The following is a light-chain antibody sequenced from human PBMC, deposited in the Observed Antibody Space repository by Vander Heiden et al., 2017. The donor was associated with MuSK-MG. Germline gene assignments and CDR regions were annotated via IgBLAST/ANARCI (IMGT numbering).Light chain of an antibody. Sequence: EIVMTQSPDTLSVSTGERATLSCRASQSVSNNLSWYQQKPGQAPRLLMYGASTGATGIPARFSGSGSGTDVTLTISSVQSEDVAVYYCQHYNNWPPGTFGQGTKVEIK. CDR3: QHYNNWPPGT. CDR2: GAS. V-gene: IGKV3-15*01. CDR1: QSVSNN. J-gene: IGKJ2*01.